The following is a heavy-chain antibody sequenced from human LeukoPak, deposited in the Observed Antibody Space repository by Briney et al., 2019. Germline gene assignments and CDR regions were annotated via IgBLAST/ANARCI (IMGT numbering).Heavy chain of an antibody. D-gene: IGHD2-2*01. V-gene: IGHV4-59*01. J-gene: IGHJ4*02. CDR2: IYYSGST. CDR1: GGSISSYY. CDR3: ARAPGMFCSSTSCPFDY. Sequence: PSETLSLTCTVSGGSISSYYWNWIRQPPGKGLEWIGYIYYSGSTNYNPSLKSRVTISVDTSKNQFSLKLSSVTAADTAVYYCARAPGMFCSSTSCPFDYWGQGTLVTVSS.